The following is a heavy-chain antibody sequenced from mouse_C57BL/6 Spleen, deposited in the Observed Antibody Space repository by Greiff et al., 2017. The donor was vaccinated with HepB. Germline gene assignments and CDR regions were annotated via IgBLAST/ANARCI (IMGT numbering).Heavy chain of an antibody. CDR3: ARSYYDSYAMDY. J-gene: IGHJ4*01. D-gene: IGHD2-4*01. V-gene: IGHV1-18*01. Sequence: EVQLQQSGPELVKPGASVKIPCKASGYTFTDYNMDWVKPSHGKSLEWIGDINPNNGGTIYNQKFKGKATLTVDKSSSTAYMELRSLTSEDTAVYYCARSYYDSYAMDYWGQGTSVTVSS. CDR1: GYTFTDYN. CDR2: INPNNGGT.